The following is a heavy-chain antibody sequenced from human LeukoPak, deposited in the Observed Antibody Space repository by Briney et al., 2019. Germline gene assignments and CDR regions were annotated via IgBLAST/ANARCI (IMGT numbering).Heavy chain of an antibody. J-gene: IGHJ4*02. CDR3: ARDSVGATVDC. V-gene: IGHV4-59*01. D-gene: IGHD1-26*01. Sequence: SETLSLTCTVSGGSISSYYWSWIRQPPGKGLEWIGYIYYSGSTNYNPSLKSRVTISVDTSKNQFSLKLSSVTAADTAVYYCARDSVGATVDCWGQGTLVTVSS. CDR1: GGSISSYY. CDR2: IYYSGST.